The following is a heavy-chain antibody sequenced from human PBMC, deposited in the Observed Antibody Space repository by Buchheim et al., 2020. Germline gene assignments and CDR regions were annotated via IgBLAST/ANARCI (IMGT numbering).Heavy chain of an antibody. CDR1: GGSIPNENW. D-gene: IGHD1-1*01. Sequence: QVQLQESGPGLVKPSGTLSLTCSVSGGSIPNENWWTWVRQPPGKGLEWIGEVYRSGDTNYSPSLKSRVTMSVDESKNQFSLNLISVTAADTAVYYCARKNWKETTYYFDSWGQGTL. V-gene: IGHV4-4*02. CDR2: VYRSGDT. J-gene: IGHJ4*02. CDR3: ARKNWKETTYYFDS.